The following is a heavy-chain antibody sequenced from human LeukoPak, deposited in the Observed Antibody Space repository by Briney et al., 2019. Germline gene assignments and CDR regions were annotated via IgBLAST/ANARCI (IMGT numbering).Heavy chain of an antibody. Sequence: GGSRRLSCAASGFTFSSFGMHWVRQAPGKGLEWVAIIWYDGSKKYYADSLRGRFTISRDNSKNTLYLQMNSLRAEDTAVYYCARGEQLENWGQGTLVTVSS. V-gene: IGHV3-33*01. CDR1: GFTFSSFG. CDR2: IWYDGSKK. CDR3: ARGEQLEN. J-gene: IGHJ4*02. D-gene: IGHD6-13*01.